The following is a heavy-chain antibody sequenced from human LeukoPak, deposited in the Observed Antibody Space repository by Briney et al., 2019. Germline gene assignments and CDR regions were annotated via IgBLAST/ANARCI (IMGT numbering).Heavy chain of an antibody. CDR3: ARDQKYYDILTGNYRSPLDY. Sequence: GASVKVSCKASGYTFTSYYMHWVRQAPGQGLEWMGIINPSGGSTSYAQKFQGRVTMTRDTSTSTVYMELSSLRSEDTAVYYCARDQKYYDILTGNYRSPLDYWGQGTLVTVSS. CDR1: GYTFTSYY. J-gene: IGHJ4*02. CDR2: INPSGGST. V-gene: IGHV1-46*01. D-gene: IGHD3-9*01.